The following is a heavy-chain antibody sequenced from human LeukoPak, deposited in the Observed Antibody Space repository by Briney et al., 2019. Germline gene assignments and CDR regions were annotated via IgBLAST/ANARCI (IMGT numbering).Heavy chain of an antibody. CDR2: VYYSGTT. CDR1: GGSISSSSYY. J-gene: IGHJ4*02. CDR3: ARRQYLDY. V-gene: IGHV4-39*01. Sequence: ASETLSLTCTVSGGSISSSSYYWGWIRQPPGKGLEWIGSVYYSGTTYYNPSLKSRVTISVDTSKNQFSLKLSSVTAADTAVYYCARRQYLDYWGQGTLVTVSS.